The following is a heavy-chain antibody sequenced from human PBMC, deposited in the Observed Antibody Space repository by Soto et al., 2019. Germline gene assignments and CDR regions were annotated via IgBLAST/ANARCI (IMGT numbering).Heavy chain of an antibody. D-gene: IGHD6-13*01. J-gene: IGHJ6*02. Sequence: QVQLVESGGGVVQPGRSLRLSCAASGFTFSTYAMYWVRQAPGKGLEWVAVIAYDGSNKYYADSVKGRFTISRDNSKNTLYLQMNSLRAEDTAVYYFARDLDQQQIYYYYGMDVWGQGTTVTVSS. CDR1: GFTFSTYA. CDR2: IAYDGSNK. V-gene: IGHV3-30-3*01. CDR3: ARDLDQQQIYYYYGMDV.